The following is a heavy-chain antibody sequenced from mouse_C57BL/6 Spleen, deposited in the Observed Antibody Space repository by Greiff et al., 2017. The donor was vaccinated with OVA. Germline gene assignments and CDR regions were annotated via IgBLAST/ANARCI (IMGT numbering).Heavy chain of an antibody. CDR1: GYTFTSYW. CDR2: IDPSDSYT. V-gene: IGHV1-69*01. Sequence: QVQLQQPGAELVMPGASVKLSCKASGYTFTSYWMNWVKQRPGQGLEWIGEIDPSDSYTNYNQKFKGKSTLTVDKSSSTAYMQLSSLTSEDSAVYYCARSGTLYNAMDYWGQGTSVTVSS. CDR3: ARSGTLYNAMDY. J-gene: IGHJ4*01. D-gene: IGHD4-1*01.